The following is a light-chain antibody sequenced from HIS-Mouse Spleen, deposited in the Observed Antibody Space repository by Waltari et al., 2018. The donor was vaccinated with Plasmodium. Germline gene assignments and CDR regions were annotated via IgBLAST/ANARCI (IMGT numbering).Light chain of an antibody. J-gene: IGLJ3*02. CDR2: GNS. Sequence: QSVLTQPPSVSGAPGQRVPISCTGSRSNTGPGYGLHWYQQLPGTAPKPPIYGNSNRPSGVPDRFSGSKSGTSASLAITGLQAEDEADYYCQSYDSSLSGSGVFGGGTKLTVL. CDR1: RSNTGPGYG. CDR3: QSYDSSLSGSGV. V-gene: IGLV1-40*01.